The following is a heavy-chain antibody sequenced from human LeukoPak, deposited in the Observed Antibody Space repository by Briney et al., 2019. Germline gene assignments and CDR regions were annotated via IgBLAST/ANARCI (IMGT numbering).Heavy chain of an antibody. Sequence: SETLSLTCTVSGGSISSYYWSWIRQPAGKGLEWIGRIYTSGSTNYNPSLKSRVTISVDTSKNQFSLKLSSVTAADTAVYYCARDRRVGATPYYFDYWGQGTLVTVSS. J-gene: IGHJ4*02. D-gene: IGHD1-26*01. V-gene: IGHV4-4*07. CDR1: GGSISSYY. CDR3: ARDRRVGATPYYFDY. CDR2: IYTSGST.